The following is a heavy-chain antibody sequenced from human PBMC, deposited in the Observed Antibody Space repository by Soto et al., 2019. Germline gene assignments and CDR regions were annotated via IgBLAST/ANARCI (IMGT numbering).Heavy chain of an antibody. CDR3: ARMFHCSGGTCPYDY. V-gene: IGHV2-70*04. J-gene: IGHJ4*02. Sequence: SGPTLVNPTQTLTLTCTFSGFSLSTSGMRVSWIRQPPGKALEWLARIDWDDDKFYNTSLKTRLTISKDSSKNQVVLTMTNMDPVDTATYYCARMFHCSGGTCPYDYWGQGALVTVSS. D-gene: IGHD2-15*01. CDR2: IDWDDDK. CDR1: GFSLSTSGMR.